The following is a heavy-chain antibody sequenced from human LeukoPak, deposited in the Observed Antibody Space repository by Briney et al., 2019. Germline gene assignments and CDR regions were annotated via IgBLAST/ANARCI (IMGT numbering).Heavy chain of an antibody. V-gene: IGHV4-4*07. D-gene: IGHD5-12*01. Sequence: SETLSLTCSVSGGSISDYYWTWLRQPAGKGLEWIGRINASGTTRYNPSLKSRLAMSVDTSKNQFSLKLTSVTAADTAVYFCTRGLAAAYDYNWFDSWGQGTLVTVSS. CDR1: GGSISDYY. J-gene: IGHJ5*01. CDR2: INASGTT. CDR3: TRGLAAAYDYNWFDS.